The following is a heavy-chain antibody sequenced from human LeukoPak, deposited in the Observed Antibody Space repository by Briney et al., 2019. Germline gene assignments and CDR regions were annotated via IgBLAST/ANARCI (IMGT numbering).Heavy chain of an antibody. J-gene: IGHJ4*02. CDR2: INTNTGNP. CDR1: GGTFSSYA. CDR3: ARDPYSGSYSSLGD. Sequence: ASVKVSCKASGGTFSSYAMNWVRQAPGQGLEWMGWINTNTGNPTFAQGLTGRFVFSLDTSISTAYLQISSLEAEDTAVYYCARDPYSGSYSSLGDWGQGTLVTVSS. D-gene: IGHD1-26*01. V-gene: IGHV7-4-1*02.